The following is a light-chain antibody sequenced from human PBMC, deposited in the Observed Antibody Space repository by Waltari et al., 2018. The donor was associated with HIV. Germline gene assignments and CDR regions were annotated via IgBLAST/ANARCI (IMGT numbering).Light chain of an antibody. CDR2: AAS. V-gene: IGKV1-16*02. Sequence: DIQITQSPSSLSASVADRVTTTCRASPDISNYLAWFQQRPGEAPKSLIYAASTLQSGVPSKFRGSGSETYFTLTINSLQSEDSATYYCQQYKGYPLTFGQGTRLEIK. CDR3: QQYKGYPLT. CDR1: PDISNY. J-gene: IGKJ5*01.